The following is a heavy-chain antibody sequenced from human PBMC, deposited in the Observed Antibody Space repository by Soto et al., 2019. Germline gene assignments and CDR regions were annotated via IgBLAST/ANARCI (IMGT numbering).Heavy chain of an antibody. CDR2: IIPFFGTA. J-gene: IGHJ4*02. CDR3: SRAAPMDAGDKYDSDF. V-gene: IGHV1-69*01. D-gene: IGHD3-16*01. Sequence: QVQLVQSGAEVKKTGSSVKVSCTISGGTFSTCGLSWVRQAPGQGLAWMGGIIPFFGTAEYSQKFEDRITITAYEFKNTVYMDLRSLTSEDTAIYYCSRAAPMDAGDKYDSDFWGQGALVTVSS. CDR1: GGTFSTCG.